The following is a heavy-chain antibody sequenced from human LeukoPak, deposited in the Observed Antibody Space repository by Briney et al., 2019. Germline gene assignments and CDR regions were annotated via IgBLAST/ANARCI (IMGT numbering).Heavy chain of an antibody. Sequence: SETLSLTCTVSGGSISSSSYYWGWIRQPPGKGLEWIGSIYYSGSTYYTPSLKSRVTISVDTSKNQFSLKLSPVPAADTAVNYCARVGTSLGFDYWGQGSLVTVSS. CDR3: ARVGTSLGFDY. CDR1: GGSISSSSYY. CDR2: IYYSGST. V-gene: IGHV4-39*07. J-gene: IGHJ4*02. D-gene: IGHD2-2*01.